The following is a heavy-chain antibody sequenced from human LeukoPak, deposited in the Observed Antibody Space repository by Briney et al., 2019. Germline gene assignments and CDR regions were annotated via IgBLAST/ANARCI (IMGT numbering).Heavy chain of an antibody. D-gene: IGHD3-3*01. CDR2: INHSGST. CDR3: ARDGIFGVVLDAFDI. Sequence: PSETLSLTCAVYGGSFSGYYWSWIRQPPGKGLEWIGEINHSGSTNYNPSLKSRVTTSVDTSKKQFSLKLSSVTAADTAVYYCARDGIFGVVLDAFDIWGQGTMVTVSS. CDR1: GGSFSGYY. J-gene: IGHJ3*02. V-gene: IGHV4-34*01.